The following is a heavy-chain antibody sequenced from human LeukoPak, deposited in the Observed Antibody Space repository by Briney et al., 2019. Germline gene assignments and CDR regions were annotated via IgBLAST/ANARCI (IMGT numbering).Heavy chain of an antibody. CDR1: GFTFRSHE. J-gene: IGHJ4*02. Sequence: GGSLRLSCAASGFTFRSHEMNWVRQAPGKGLEWVSYISDSGTTIYYADSVKGRFTISRDNAKNSLYLQMNSLRAEDTAVYYCARKYCSTTSCLFDNWGQGTLVTVSS. D-gene: IGHD2-2*01. V-gene: IGHV3-48*03. CDR2: ISDSGTTI. CDR3: ARKYCSTTSCLFDN.